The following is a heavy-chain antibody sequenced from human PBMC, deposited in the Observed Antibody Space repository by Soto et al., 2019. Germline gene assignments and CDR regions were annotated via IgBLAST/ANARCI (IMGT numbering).Heavy chain of an antibody. V-gene: IGHV4-39*01. CDR1: GGYITGSSFS. CDR2: LSYSGST. D-gene: IGHD3-16*01. J-gene: IGHJ4*02. Sequence: QRQLRESGPGLVKPSETLSLTCSVSGGYITGSSFSWGWIRQSPGTGLQWIGSLSYSGSTYYNPSLTGRVAISADTSKNAFSLELKLMTAADTATYFCARGLRWTRTFDFWGRGTLVTVSS. CDR3: ARGLRWTRTFDF.